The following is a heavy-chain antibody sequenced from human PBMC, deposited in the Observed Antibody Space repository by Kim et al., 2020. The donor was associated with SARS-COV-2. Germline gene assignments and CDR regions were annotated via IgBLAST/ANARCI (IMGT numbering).Heavy chain of an antibody. CDR3: TRGDSSVYDSALFDY. J-gene: IGHJ4*02. Sequence: ASVKGRFTISRDDSKSIASLQVNSLKTEDTAVYYCTRGDSSVYDSALFDYWGQGTLVTVSS. D-gene: IGHD3-22*01. V-gene: IGHV3-49*02.